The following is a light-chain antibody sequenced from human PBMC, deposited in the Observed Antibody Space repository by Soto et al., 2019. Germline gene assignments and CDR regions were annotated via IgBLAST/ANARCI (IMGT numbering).Light chain of an antibody. V-gene: IGLV2-14*02. CDR3: FSYTSSGTYV. CDR2: EVS. CDR1: SSDVGTYNL. Sequence: QSALTQPASVSGSPGQSITISCTGTSSDVGTYNLVSWYQKCPGKAPKVIIYEVSNRPSGVSNRFSGSKSGNTASLTISGLQAEDETDYYCFSYTSSGTYVFGTGTKVTVL. J-gene: IGLJ1*01.